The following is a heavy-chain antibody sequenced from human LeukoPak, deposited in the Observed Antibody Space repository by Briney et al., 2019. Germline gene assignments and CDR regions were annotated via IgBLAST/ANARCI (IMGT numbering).Heavy chain of an antibody. Sequence: GGSLRLSCAASGFTVSSNCMSWVRQAPGKGLEWVSVIYSGGSTYYADSVKGRFTISRDNSKNTLYLQMNSLRAEDTAVYYCARAKSGSYDYWGQGTLVTVSS. V-gene: IGHV3-53*01. CDR2: IYSGGST. CDR1: GFTVSSNC. CDR3: ARAKSGSYDY. D-gene: IGHD1-26*01. J-gene: IGHJ4*02.